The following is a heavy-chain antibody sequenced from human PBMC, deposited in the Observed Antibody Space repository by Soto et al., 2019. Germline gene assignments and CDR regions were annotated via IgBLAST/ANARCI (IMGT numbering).Heavy chain of an antibody. D-gene: IGHD2-21*02. CDR2: ISSSEATI. CDR1: GFTFSDCY. J-gene: IGHJ4*02. V-gene: IGHV3-11*01. Sequence: GGSLRLSCAASGFTFSDCYMSWIRQAPGKGLEWVSYISSSEATIYYADSVRGRFTISRDNTKNSLYLQMNSLRAEDTAVYYCARGRPCTAAPYFDSWGQGTLVTVSS. CDR3: ARGRPCTAAPYFDS.